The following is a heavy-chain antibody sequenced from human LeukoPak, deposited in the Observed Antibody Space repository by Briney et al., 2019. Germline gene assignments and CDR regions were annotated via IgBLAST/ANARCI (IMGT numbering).Heavy chain of an antibody. CDR2: INHSGST. CDR1: GFTFSSRDW. D-gene: IGHD5-18*01. J-gene: IGHJ5*02. CDR3: ARTLHGYPFDP. V-gene: IGHV4-4*02. Sequence: GSLRLSCVASGFTFSSRDWMTWIRQPPGKGLEWIGEINHSGSTNYNPSLKSRVTISVDTSKNQFSLKLSSVTAADTAVYYCARTLHGYPFDPWGQGTLVTVSS.